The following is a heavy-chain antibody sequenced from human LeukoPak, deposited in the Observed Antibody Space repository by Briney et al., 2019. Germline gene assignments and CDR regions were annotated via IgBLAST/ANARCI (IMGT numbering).Heavy chain of an antibody. Sequence: PGGSLRLSCAASGFTFSSYAMSWVRQAPGKGLEWVSAISGSGGSTYYADSVKGRFTISRDNSKNTLYLQMNSLRAEDTAVYYCAKQLTTRWYYYYGMDVWGRGTTVTVSS. CDR2: ISGSGGST. CDR3: AKQLTTRWYYYYGMDV. J-gene: IGHJ6*02. V-gene: IGHV3-23*01. D-gene: IGHD4-11*01. CDR1: GFTFSSYA.